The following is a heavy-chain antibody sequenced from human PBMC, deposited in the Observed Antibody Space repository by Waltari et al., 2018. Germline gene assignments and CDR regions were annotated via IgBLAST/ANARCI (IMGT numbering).Heavy chain of an antibody. CDR3: ARDSDVRITIFGVVRGYFDY. CDR1: GGSISSSSYY. J-gene: IGHJ4*02. CDR2: IYYSGST. Sequence: QLQLQESGPGLVKPSETLSLTCTVSGGSISSSSYYWGWIRQPPGKGLEWIGSIYYSGSTYYNPSLKSRVTISVDTSKNQFSLKLSSVTAADTAVYYCARDSDVRITIFGVVRGYFDYWGQGTLVTVSS. D-gene: IGHD3-3*01. V-gene: IGHV4-39*07.